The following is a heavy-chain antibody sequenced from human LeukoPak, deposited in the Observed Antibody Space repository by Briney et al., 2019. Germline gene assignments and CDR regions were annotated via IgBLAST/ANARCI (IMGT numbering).Heavy chain of an antibody. V-gene: IGHV1-46*01. CDR1: GYTFTSYY. CDR3: ARDGPGYSYAPVYEFRNFYY. CDR2: INPSGGST. D-gene: IGHD5-18*01. J-gene: IGHJ4*02. Sequence: ASVKVSCKASGYTFTSYYMHWVRQAPGQGLEWMGIINPSGGSTSYAEKFQGRVTMTRDTSTSTVYMELSSLRSEDTAVYYCARDGPGYSYAPVYEFRNFYYWGPGTPVTLSP.